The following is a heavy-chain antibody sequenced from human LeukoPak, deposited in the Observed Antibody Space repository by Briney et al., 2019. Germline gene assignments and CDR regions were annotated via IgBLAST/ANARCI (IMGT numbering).Heavy chain of an antibody. D-gene: IGHD3-22*01. CDR3: AKDMEYYYDSSGYFDY. V-gene: IGHV3-30*02. CDR1: GFTFSSYG. Sequence: GSLRLSCAASGFTFSSYGMHWVRQAPGKGLEWVAFIRYDGSNKYYADSVKGRFTISRDNSKNTLYLQMNSLRAEDTAVYYCAKDMEYYYDSSGYFDYWGQGTLVTVSS. CDR2: IRYDGSNK. J-gene: IGHJ4*02.